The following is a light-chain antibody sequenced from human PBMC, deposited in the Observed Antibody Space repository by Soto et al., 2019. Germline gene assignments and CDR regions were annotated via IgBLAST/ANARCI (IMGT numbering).Light chain of an antibody. Sequence: QSVVTQPASVSGSPGQSITISCTGTSSDVGGYDYVSWYQQYPGKAPRLIIYEVSNRPSGVSNRFSGSKSGNTASLTISGLRAEDEGDYVCSSYTGTSALILFGGGTKLTGL. CDR3: SSYTGTSALIL. CDR2: EVS. V-gene: IGLV2-14*01. J-gene: IGLJ2*01. CDR1: SSDVGGYDY.